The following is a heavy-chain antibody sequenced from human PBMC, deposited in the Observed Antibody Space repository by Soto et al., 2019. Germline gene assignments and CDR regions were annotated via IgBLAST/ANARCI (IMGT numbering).Heavy chain of an antibody. CDR2: TYDSGNT. CDR1: GASISSSDYF. Sequence: TLSLSCSVSGASISSSDYFWAWIRQAPGKGLEWIATTYDSGNTYYSPSVMGRVTISVDTSKNHFSLRLTSVTAADTAVYYCARRMQHGKWRFDYWGQGALVTVSS. D-gene: IGHD1-26*01. CDR3: ARRMQHGKWRFDY. V-gene: IGHV4-39*01. J-gene: IGHJ4*02.